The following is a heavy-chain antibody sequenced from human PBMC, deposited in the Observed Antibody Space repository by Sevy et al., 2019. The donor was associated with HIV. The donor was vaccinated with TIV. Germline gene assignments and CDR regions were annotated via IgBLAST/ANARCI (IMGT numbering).Heavy chain of an antibody. V-gene: IGHV3-23*01. D-gene: IGHD2-2*01. CDR3: AKGINCIGTSCNGY. Sequence: GGSLRLSCAASGFNFSSHAMSWVRQAPGKGLEWVSTISGGGESTLYADSVKGRFTISSDRSKNMLYLQMNSLRAEDTALYYCAKGINCIGTSCNGYWGQGTLVTVSS. CDR2: ISGGGEST. J-gene: IGHJ4*02. CDR1: GFNFSSHA.